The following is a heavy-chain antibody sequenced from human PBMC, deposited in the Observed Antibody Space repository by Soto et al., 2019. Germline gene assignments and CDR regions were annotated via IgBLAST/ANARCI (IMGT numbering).Heavy chain of an antibody. CDR3: ARVRSGSYLGFDY. Sequence: PGGSLRLSCAASGFTFSSYWMSWVRQAPGKGLEWVANIKQDGSEKYYVDSVKGRFTISRDNAKNSLYLQMNSLRAEDTAVYYCARVRSGSYLGFDYWGQGTLVTV. CDR2: IKQDGSEK. V-gene: IGHV3-7*01. CDR1: GFTFSSYW. D-gene: IGHD1-26*01. J-gene: IGHJ4*02.